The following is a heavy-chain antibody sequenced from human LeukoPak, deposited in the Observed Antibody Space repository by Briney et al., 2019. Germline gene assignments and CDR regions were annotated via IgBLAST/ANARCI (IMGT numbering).Heavy chain of an antibody. V-gene: IGHV4-34*01. Sequence: PSETLSLTCAVYGGSFSGYYWSWIRQPPGKGLEWIGEINHSGSTNYNTSLKSRLTISVDTSNNQFSLKLSSVTAADTDVYYCARGRMCSSTSCSHNWFDPWGQGTLVTVSS. CDR3: ARGRMCSSTSCSHNWFDP. CDR1: GGSFSGYY. J-gene: IGHJ5*02. D-gene: IGHD2-2*01. CDR2: INHSGST.